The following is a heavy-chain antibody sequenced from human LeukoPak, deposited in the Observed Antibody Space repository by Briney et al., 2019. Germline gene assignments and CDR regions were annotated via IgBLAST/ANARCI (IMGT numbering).Heavy chain of an antibody. J-gene: IGHJ4*02. CDR3: AKYNYDFWSGYPHYFDY. CDR1: GFTFSSYA. CDR2: ISGSGGTT. V-gene: IGHV3-23*01. D-gene: IGHD3-3*01. Sequence: GGSLRLSCAASGFTFSSYAMSWVRQAPGKGLEWVSAISGSGGTTYYADSVKGRFTIARDNSKNTLYLQVNSLRAEDTAVYYCAKYNYDFWSGYPHYFDYWGQGTLVTVSS.